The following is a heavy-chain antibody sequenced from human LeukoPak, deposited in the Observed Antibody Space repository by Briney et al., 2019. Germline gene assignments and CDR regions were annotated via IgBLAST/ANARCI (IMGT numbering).Heavy chain of an antibody. CDR1: GFTFSSYG. V-gene: IGHV3-30*18. D-gene: IGHD5-24*01. J-gene: IGHJ4*02. CDR2: ISYDGSNK. CDR3: AKEWRWLQRKTDYFDY. Sequence: GGSLRLSCAASGFTFSSYGMHWVRQAPGKGLEWVAVISYDGSNKYYADSVKGRFTISRDDSKNTLYLQMNSLRAEDTAVYYCAKEWRWLQRKTDYFDYWGQGTLVTVSS.